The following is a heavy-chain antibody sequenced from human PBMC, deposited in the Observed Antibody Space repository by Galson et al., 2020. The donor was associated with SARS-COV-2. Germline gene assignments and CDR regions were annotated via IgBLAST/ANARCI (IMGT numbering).Heavy chain of an antibody. D-gene: IGHD2-2*01. J-gene: IGHJ5*02. Sequence: ASVKVSCKVSGYTLTELSMHWVRQAPGKGLEWMGGFDPEDGETIYAQKFQGRVTMTEDTSTDTAYMELSSLRSEDTAVYYCATTSPYCSSTSCPRWFDPWGQGTLVTVSS. CDR3: ATTSPYCSSTSCPRWFDP. CDR1: GYTLTELS. CDR2: FDPEDGET. V-gene: IGHV1-24*01.